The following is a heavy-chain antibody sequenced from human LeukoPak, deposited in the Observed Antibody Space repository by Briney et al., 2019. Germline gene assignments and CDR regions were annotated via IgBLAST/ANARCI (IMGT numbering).Heavy chain of an antibody. CDR1: GGSFTGYY. CDR2: INHRGIT. V-gene: IGHV4-34*01. D-gene: IGHD6-13*01. CDR3: ARTGNKIAADGTGTYYYYGMDV. Sequence: SETLSLTCAVYGGSFTGYYWTWIRQPPGKGLEWIGEINHRGITNYNPSLGSRVTMSVDTSKNQFSLNLSSVTAEDTAVYYCARTGNKIAADGTGTYYYYGMDVWGQGTTVTVSS. J-gene: IGHJ6*02.